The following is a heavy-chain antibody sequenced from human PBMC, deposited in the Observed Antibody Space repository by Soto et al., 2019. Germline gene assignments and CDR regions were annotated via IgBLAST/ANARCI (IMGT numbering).Heavy chain of an antibody. CDR3: AKELHDLVVVIPTTVVGYFDY. D-gene: IGHD2-15*01. J-gene: IGHJ4*02. CDR2: ISGNGAST. CDR1: GFTFRSYA. V-gene: IGHV3-23*01. Sequence: EVQLLESGGGLVQPGGFLRLSCAASGFTFRSYAMNWVRQAPGKGLEWVSSISGNGASTYYADSVKGRFTISRDNSRNTLFLQMNTLRAEDRAKYYCAKELHDLVVVIPTTVVGYFDYWGQGTLVTVSS.